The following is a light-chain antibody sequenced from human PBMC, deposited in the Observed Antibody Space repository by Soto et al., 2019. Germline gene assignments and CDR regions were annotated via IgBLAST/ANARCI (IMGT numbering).Light chain of an antibody. CDR3: SSYTSSSTLV. CDR2: DVS. J-gene: IGLJ2*01. Sequence: QSVLTQPASVSGSPGQSITISCTGTSSDVGGYNYDSWYQQHPGKAPKLMIYDVSNRPSGVSNRFSGSKSGNTASLTISGLQAGDEADYYCSSYTSSSTLVFGGGTKLTVL. CDR1: SSDVGGYNY. V-gene: IGLV2-14*01.